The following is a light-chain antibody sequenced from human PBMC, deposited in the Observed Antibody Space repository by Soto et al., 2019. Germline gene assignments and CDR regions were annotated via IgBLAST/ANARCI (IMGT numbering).Light chain of an antibody. Sequence: QSVLTQPPSVSGAPGQRVTISCTGSGSNIGAGYDVSCYQQIPGTAPKLLIFDNNNRPSGVPDRFSGSKSATSAALAITGLQAEDEADDNCQSFDSSLNGGVFCGGTQLAVL. V-gene: IGLV1-40*01. CDR2: DNN. CDR1: GSNIGAGYD. J-gene: IGLJ3*02. CDR3: QSFDSSLNGGV.